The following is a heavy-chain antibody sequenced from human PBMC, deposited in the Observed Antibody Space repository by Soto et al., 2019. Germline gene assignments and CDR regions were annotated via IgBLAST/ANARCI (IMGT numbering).Heavy chain of an antibody. D-gene: IGHD6-13*01. CDR1: GDSVSSNSAA. Sequence: SQTLSLTCAISGDSVSSNSAAWNWIRQSPSRGLEWLGRTYYRSKWYNDYAVSVKSRTTINPDTSKNQFSLQLNSVTPEDTAVYYCASSWYEPYYFDYWGQGTLVTVSS. CDR3: ASSWYEPYYFDY. V-gene: IGHV6-1*01. J-gene: IGHJ4*02. CDR2: TYYRSKWYN.